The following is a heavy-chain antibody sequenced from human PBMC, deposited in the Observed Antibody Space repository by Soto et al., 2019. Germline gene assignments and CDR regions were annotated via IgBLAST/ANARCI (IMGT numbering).Heavy chain of an antibody. CDR1: GYTFTDYP. Sequence: ASVKVSCKTSGYTFTDYPIHWLRQAPRQRLEWMGWLNSDTGKAEYSRAFRGRVTISRDISATTVYMQLRSLTSEDTAIYFCGRVKAIKTDYWGQGTLVTVS. CDR2: LNSDTGKA. V-gene: IGHV1-3*04. CDR3: GRVKAIKTDY. J-gene: IGHJ4*02.